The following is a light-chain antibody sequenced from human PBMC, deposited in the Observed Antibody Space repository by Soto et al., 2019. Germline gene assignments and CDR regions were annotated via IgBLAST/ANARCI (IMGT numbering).Light chain of an antibody. CDR3: AAWDDTVRSYV. V-gene: IGLV1-47*01. Sequence: QSVLTQPPSVSGTPGQRVTISCSGRISNIGNNYVYWFQQLPGTAPKVLSNRNDQRPSGVPDRVSGSKSGTSASLAISGLRYEDEAEYYCAAWDDTVRSYVFGTGTKVTVL. CDR2: RND. CDR1: ISNIGNNY. J-gene: IGLJ1*01.